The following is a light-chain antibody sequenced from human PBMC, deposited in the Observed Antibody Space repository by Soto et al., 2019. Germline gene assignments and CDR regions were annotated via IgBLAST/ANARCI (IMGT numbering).Light chain of an antibody. CDR3: QQYGSSPQIT. CDR1: QSVGGTY. CDR2: GAS. Sequence: EIVLTQSPGTLSLSIGERTTLSCRASQSVGGTYLAWYQHKPGQAPRLLIYGASNRAAGIPDRFGGSGSGTDFTLTISRLEPEDFAVYYCQQYGSSPQITFGQGTRLEIK. J-gene: IGKJ5*01. V-gene: IGKV3-20*01.